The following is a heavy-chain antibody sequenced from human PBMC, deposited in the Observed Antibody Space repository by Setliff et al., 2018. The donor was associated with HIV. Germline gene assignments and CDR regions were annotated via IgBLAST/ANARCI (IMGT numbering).Heavy chain of an antibody. CDR2: IWYDASKK. D-gene: IGHD2-21*01. CDR1: GFTFNSYG. CDR3: ARVRYCGSPSCRKEFDF. Sequence: SLRLSCAASGFTFNSYGIHWVRQAPGKGLEWVALIWYDASKKEYSDSVKGRFIISRDDSESTLFLQMNSLRVDDTAVYYCARVRYCGSPSCRKEFDFWGQGTLVTVSS. J-gene: IGHJ4*02. V-gene: IGHV3-33*01.